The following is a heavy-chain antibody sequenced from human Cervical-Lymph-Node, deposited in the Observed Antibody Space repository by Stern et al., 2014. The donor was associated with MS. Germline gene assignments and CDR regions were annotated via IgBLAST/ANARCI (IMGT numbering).Heavy chain of an antibody. J-gene: IGHJ4*02. CDR1: GGSISSYY. CDR2: ISYTGST. D-gene: IGHD3-10*01. V-gene: IGHV4-59*01. CDR3: ARDTHYYGSGTYYFDY. Sequence: KESGPGLVKPSETLSLTCTVSGGSISSYYWSWIRQPPGKGLEWIGHISYTGSTNYNPSLKSRVTLSVDTSKNQFSLKLSSVTAADTAVYYCARDTHYYGSGTYYFDYWGQGTLVTVSS.